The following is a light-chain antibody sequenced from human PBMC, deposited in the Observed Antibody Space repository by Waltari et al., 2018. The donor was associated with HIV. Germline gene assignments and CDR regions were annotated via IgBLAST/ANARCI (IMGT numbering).Light chain of an antibody. Sequence: ETLMTQSPAIVSASPGAGVTLSCRASETVGASIAWYTQKFGQAPRLLIFGASTMATAIPDRLIGSGSVTDFTLTINKLQSEDFAVYYWQQYNRWPWTFGQGTRVEV. CDR3: QQYNRWPWT. J-gene: IGKJ1*01. CDR1: ETVGAS. CDR2: GAS. V-gene: IGKV3-15*01.